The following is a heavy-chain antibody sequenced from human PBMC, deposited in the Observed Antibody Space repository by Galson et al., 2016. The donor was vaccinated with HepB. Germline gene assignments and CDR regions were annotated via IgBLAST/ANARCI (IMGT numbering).Heavy chain of an antibody. CDR2: INAGSGNT. J-gene: IGHJ4*02. Sequence: SVKVSCKASGYTFTSYAMHWVRQAPGQRLEWMGWINAGSGNTKYSRKFQGRVTITRDTSASTAYMELSSLRSEDTAVYYCAGGYGSGSYYSHFDYWGQGTLVTVSS. V-gene: IGHV1-3*01. D-gene: IGHD3-10*01. CDR1: GYTFTSYA. CDR3: AGGYGSGSYYSHFDY.